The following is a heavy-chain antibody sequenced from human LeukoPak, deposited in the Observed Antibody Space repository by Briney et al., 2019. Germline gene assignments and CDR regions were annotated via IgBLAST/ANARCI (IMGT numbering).Heavy chain of an antibody. D-gene: IGHD2-2*01. J-gene: IGHJ6*02. CDR3: ARQEPYCSSTSCYFISRTYYYYGMDV. Sequence: GESLRLSCAASGFTFSSYEMNWVRQAPGKGLEWVSYISSSVSTIYYADSGKGRFTISRDNAKNSLYLQMNSLRAEDTAVYYCARQEPYCSSTSCYFISRTYYYYGMDVWGQGTTVTVSS. CDR2: ISSSVSTI. CDR1: GFTFSSYE. V-gene: IGHV3-48*03.